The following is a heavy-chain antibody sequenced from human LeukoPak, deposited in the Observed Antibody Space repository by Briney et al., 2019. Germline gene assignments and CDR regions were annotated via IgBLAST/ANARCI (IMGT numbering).Heavy chain of an antibody. Sequence: PSETLSPTCTVSGGSISSNSYYWGWIRQPPGKGLEWIANIFHSGSTYYNPSLKSRVTVSVDSSQNQFSLELSSVTAADTAIYYCARHPGGYSAYRYYYYYMDVWGKGTTVTVSS. D-gene: IGHD5-12*01. J-gene: IGHJ6*03. CDR1: GGSISSNSYY. V-gene: IGHV4-39*01. CDR3: ARHPGGYSAYRYYYYYMDV. CDR2: IFHSGST.